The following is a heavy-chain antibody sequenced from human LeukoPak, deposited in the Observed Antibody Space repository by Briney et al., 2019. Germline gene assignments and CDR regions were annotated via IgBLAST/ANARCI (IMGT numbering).Heavy chain of an antibody. CDR3: ARDLSGSYMSDY. Sequence: PGWSLRLSCAASGFTFSNYAMHWARQAPGKGLEWVAFISHDRSNNCHADSVKGRFTISRDNSKNTLYLQMYSLTDEDTAVYYCARDLSGSYMSDYWGQGTLVTVSS. CDR1: GFTFSNYA. V-gene: IGHV3-30-3*01. D-gene: IGHD3-10*01. CDR2: ISHDRSNN. J-gene: IGHJ4*02.